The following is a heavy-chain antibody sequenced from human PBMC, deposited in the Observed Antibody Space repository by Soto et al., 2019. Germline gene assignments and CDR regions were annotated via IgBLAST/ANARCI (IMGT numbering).Heavy chain of an antibody. D-gene: IGHD2-21*02. Sequence: QVQLVQSGAEVRKPGASVTVSCRSSGDSFNDYYIHWVRQAPGQGFDWMGWINPNGGVTKYSQKFQGWDSMTRDTSIRRICMQLSRLGSCDSAVYYCARESGVVTATLDYYVFYMAVWGTGTTVTVSS. CDR2: INPNGGVT. CDR1: GDSFNDYY. CDR3: ARESGVVTATLDYYVFYMAV. V-gene: IGHV1-2*04. J-gene: IGHJ6*03.